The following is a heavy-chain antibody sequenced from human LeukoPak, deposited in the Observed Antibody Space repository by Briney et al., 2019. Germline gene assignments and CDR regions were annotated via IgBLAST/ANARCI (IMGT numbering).Heavy chain of an antibody. CDR2: INSNSGDT. V-gene: IGHV1-2*02. CDR1: GYAFTDYY. D-gene: IGHD2-2*01. Sequence: AASEKISCKASGYAFTDYYLPWVRQAPRHGFVWMGWINSNSGDTNYTQKSQSGVTLTRRTTISTAHIEMSRLRSDDTAVYYCARANFLYCSSTTCLFDYWGQGTLVTVSS. J-gene: IGHJ4*02. CDR3: ARANFLYCSSTTCLFDY.